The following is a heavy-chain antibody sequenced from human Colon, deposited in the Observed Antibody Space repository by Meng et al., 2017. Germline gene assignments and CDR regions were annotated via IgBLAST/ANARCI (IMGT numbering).Heavy chain of an antibody. CDR1: GFNFRSYA. Sequence: GESLKISFAASGFNFRSYAMSLVRQAPGKGLEWVSAISGSDGNTYYADPVKSRFTIYGNNSKNTIYLPMNSLGAEVTAVYFCARVQLGNFDYWGQGTLVTVSS. D-gene: IGHD7-27*01. J-gene: IGHJ4*02. CDR3: ARVQLGNFDY. CDR2: ISGSDGNT. V-gene: IGHV3-23*01.